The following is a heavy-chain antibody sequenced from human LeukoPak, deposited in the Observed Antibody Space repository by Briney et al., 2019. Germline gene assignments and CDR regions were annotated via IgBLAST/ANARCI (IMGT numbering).Heavy chain of an antibody. CDR3: ARDDPYSGYDYSVYYYYGMDV. J-gene: IGHJ6*02. CDR2: ISAYNGNT. Sequence: GAPVKVSCKASGYTFTSYGISWVRQAPGQGLEWMGWISAYNGNTNYAQKLQGRVTMTTDTSTSTAYMELRSLRSDDTAVYYCARDDPYSGYDYSVYYYYGMDVWGQGTTVTVSS. D-gene: IGHD5-12*01. V-gene: IGHV1-18*01. CDR1: GYTFTSYG.